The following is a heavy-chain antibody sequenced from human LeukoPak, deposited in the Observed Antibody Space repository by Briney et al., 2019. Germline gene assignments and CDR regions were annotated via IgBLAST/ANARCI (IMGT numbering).Heavy chain of an antibody. V-gene: IGHV3-23*01. CDR1: GFTFSSYG. CDR2: ISGSGDNT. CDR3: AKGTLYYASGSDPGAFDI. D-gene: IGHD3-10*01. Sequence: GGSLRLSCAASGFTFSSYGMSWVRQAPGKGLEWVSTISGSGDNTFYADSVRGRFTISRDNSQITVYLQVNSLRVEDTAVYYCAKGTLYYASGSDPGAFDIWGQGTLVTVAA. J-gene: IGHJ3*02.